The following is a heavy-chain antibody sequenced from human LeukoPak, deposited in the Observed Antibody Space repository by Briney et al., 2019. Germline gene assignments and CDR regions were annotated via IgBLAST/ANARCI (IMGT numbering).Heavy chain of an antibody. V-gene: IGHV3-30*18. CDR3: AKDRSQYYDILTGYYDY. CDR2: ISYDGSNK. CDR1: GFTFSSYG. D-gene: IGHD3-9*01. J-gene: IGHJ4*02. Sequence: VGSLRLSCAASGFTFSSYGMHWVRQAPGKGLEWVAVISYDGSNKYYADSVKGRFTISRDNSKNTLYLQMNSLRAEDTAVYYCAKDRSQYYDILTGYYDYWGQGTLVTVSS.